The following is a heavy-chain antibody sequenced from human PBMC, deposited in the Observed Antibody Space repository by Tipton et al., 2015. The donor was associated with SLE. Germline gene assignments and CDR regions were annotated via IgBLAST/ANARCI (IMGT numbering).Heavy chain of an antibody. D-gene: IGHD6-25*01. CDR1: GFTFSSYG. CDR2: IRYDGSNK. J-gene: IGHJ6*02. V-gene: IGHV3-30*02. CDR3: AKDRQRLAQGYYYGMDV. Sequence: SLRLSCAASGFTFSSYGMHWVRQAPGKGLEWVAFIRYDGSNKYYADSVKGRFTISRDNSKNTLYLQMNSLRAEDTAVYYCAKDRQRLAQGYYYGMDVWGQGTTVTVSS.